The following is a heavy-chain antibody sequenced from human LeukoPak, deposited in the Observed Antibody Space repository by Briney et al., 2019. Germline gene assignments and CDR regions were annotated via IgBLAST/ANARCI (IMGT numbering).Heavy chain of an antibody. Sequence: GGSLRLSCAASGFTFDDYAMHWVRQAPGKGLEWVSLISWDGGSTYYADSVKGRLTISRDNSKNSLYLQMNSLRAEDTALYYCARESSGSYDYWGQGTLVTVSS. V-gene: IGHV3-43D*03. CDR1: GFTFDDYA. CDR2: ISWDGGST. J-gene: IGHJ4*02. CDR3: ARESSGSYDY. D-gene: IGHD3-10*01.